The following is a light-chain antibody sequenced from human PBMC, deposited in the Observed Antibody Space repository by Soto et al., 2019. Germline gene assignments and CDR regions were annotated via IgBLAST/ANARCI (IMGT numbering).Light chain of an antibody. CDR3: ASWDDSLSGRV. CDR1: NCNIGSNY. Sequence: QSVLTQPPSASGTPGQGVIISCSGSNCNIGSNYVYWYQQLPGTAPKLLIDRNNQRPSGVPDRFSGSKSGTSASLAISGLRSEDEADYYCASWDDSLSGRVFGGGTKLTVL. CDR2: RNN. J-gene: IGLJ2*01. V-gene: IGLV1-47*01.